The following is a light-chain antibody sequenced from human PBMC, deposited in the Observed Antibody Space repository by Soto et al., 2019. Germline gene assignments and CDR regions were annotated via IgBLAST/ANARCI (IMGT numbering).Light chain of an antibody. CDR1: SSDVGGYGF. J-gene: IGLJ2*01. V-gene: IGLV2-11*01. CDR3: FSYAGRYILGV. Sequence: QSALTQPRSVSGSPGQAVTISCTGNSSDVGGYGFVSWYQQHPRKAPKLMIYDVTKRPSGVPDRFSGSKSGNSASLAISGHQAEDEADYYCFSYAGRYILGVFGVGT. CDR2: DVT.